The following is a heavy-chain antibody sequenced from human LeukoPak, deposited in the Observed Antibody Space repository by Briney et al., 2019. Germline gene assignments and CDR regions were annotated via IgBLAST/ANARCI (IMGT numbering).Heavy chain of an antibody. Sequence: SLRLSCTGSGFTFGDHAMSWVRQAPGKGLEWVGFIRSKAYRGTTEYAASVKGRFTISRDDSARIAYLQMNGLTAEDTAVYYCARGPIQLWIHNAMDVWGQGTTVTVSS. CDR3: ARGPIQLWIHNAMDV. CDR1: GFTFGDHA. D-gene: IGHD5-18*01. J-gene: IGHJ6*02. V-gene: IGHV3-49*04. CDR2: IRSKAYRGTT.